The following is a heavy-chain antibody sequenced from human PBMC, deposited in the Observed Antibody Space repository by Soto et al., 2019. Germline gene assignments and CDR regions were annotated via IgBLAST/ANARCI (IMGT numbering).Heavy chain of an antibody. CDR1: GFTFSSYW. J-gene: IGHJ4*02. CDR3: ARDYCPGGVCYTIFDY. Sequence: GGSLRLSCAASGFTFSSYWMHWVRQAPGKGLVWVSRINSDGSSTSYADSVKGRFTISRDNSKSTLYLQMGSLRAEDMAVYYCARDYCPGGVCYTIFDYWGQGTLVTVSS. CDR2: INSDGSST. D-gene: IGHD2-8*02. V-gene: IGHV3-74*01.